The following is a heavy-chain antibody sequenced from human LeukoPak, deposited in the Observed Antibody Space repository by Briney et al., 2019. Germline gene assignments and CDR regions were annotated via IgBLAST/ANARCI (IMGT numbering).Heavy chain of an antibody. J-gene: IGHJ4*02. CDR1: GYSFTSYW. Sequence: GESLQISCKGSGYSFTSYWIGWVRQMPGKGLEWMGIIYPGDSDTRYSPSFQGQVTISADKSISTAYLQWSSLKASDTAVYYCARRGQAHYYGSGSYYFDYWGQGTLVTVSS. D-gene: IGHD3-10*01. CDR2: IYPGDSDT. CDR3: ARRGQAHYYGSGSYYFDY. V-gene: IGHV5-51*01.